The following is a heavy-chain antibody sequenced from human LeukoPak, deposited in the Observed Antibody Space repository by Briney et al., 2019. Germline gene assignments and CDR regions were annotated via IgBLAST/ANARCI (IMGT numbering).Heavy chain of an antibody. D-gene: IGHD3-22*01. V-gene: IGHV4-59*08. CDR1: GGSISSYY. CDR3: ARSHYYDSSGYSPNWFDP. J-gene: IGHJ5*02. Sequence: SETLSLTCTVSGGSISSYYWSWIRQPPGKGLEWIGYIYYSGSTNYNPSLKSRVTISVDTSKNQFSLKLSSVTAADTAVYYCARSHYYDSSGYSPNWFDPWGQGTPVTVSS. CDR2: IYYSGST.